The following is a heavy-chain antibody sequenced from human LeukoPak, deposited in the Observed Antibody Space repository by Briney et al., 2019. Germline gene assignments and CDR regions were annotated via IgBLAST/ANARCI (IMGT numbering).Heavy chain of an antibody. D-gene: IGHD5-18*01. CDR1: GFTFSSYS. V-gene: IGHV3-48*02. CDR2: ISSSSSPI. J-gene: IGHJ4*02. Sequence: GGSLRLSCAASGFTFSSYSMNWVRQAPGKGLEWVSFISSSSSPIYYADSVKGRFTISRDNAKNSVYLQMNSLRDEDTAVYYCARDRGYSYGLDYWGQGTLVTVSS. CDR3: ARDRGYSYGLDY.